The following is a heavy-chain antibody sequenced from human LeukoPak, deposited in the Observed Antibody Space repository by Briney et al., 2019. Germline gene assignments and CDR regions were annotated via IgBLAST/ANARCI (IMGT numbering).Heavy chain of an antibody. V-gene: IGHV3-21*01. CDR3: ARDGSRTTGTTAD. Sequence: TGGSLRLSCVASGFTFTSHSLNWLRQAPGKGLEWVASISSDSDYILYAESVKGRFSISRDNARNSVYLQMNSLTAEDTALYYCARDGSRTTGTTADWGQGTLVTVSS. CDR2: ISSDSDYI. CDR1: GFTFTSHS. D-gene: IGHD1-1*01. J-gene: IGHJ4*02.